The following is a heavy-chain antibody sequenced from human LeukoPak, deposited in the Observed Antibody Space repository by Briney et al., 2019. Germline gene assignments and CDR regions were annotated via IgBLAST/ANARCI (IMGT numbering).Heavy chain of an antibody. D-gene: IGHD1-26*01. CDR2: ISSSSSYI. J-gene: IGHJ4*02. V-gene: IGHV3-21*01. CDR3: ARDSGSYHY. Sequence: ETLSLTCTVSGGSIRSSSSYWGWIRQAPGKGLEWVSSISSSSSYIYYADSVKGRFTISRDNAKNSLYLQMNSLRAEDTAVYYCARDSGSYHYWGQGTLVTVSS. CDR1: GGSIRSSS.